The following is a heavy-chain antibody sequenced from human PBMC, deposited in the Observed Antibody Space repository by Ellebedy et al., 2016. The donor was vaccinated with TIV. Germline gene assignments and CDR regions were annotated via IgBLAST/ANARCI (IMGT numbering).Heavy chain of an antibody. CDR1: GFTFSSYA. Sequence: GESLKISXAASGFTFSSYAMSWVRQAPGKGLEWVSAISGSGGSTYYADSVKGRFTISRDNSKNTLYLQMNSLRAEDTAVYYCAKGDLRVVPAATFDYWGQGTLVTVSS. CDR3: AKGDLRVVPAATFDY. CDR2: ISGSGGST. D-gene: IGHD2-2*01. V-gene: IGHV3-23*01. J-gene: IGHJ4*02.